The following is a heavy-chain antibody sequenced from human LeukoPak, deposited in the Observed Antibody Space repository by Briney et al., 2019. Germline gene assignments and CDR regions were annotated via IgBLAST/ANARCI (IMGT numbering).Heavy chain of an antibody. D-gene: IGHD4-17*01. J-gene: IGHJ6*03. CDR2: IYTSGST. V-gene: IGHV4-61*02. CDR3: ARDSHDYGDYLYYYYYMDV. Sequence: PSETLSLTCTVSGGSISSGSYYWSWIRQPAGKGLEWIGRIYTSGSTNYNPSLKSRVTMSVDTSKNQFSLKLSSVTAADTAVYYCARDSHDYGDYLYYYYYMDVWGKGTTVTISS. CDR1: GGSISSGSYY.